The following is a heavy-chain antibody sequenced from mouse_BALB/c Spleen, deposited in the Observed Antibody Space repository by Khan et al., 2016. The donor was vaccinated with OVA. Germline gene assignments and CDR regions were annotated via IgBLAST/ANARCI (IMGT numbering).Heavy chain of an antibody. V-gene: IGHV3-2*02. CDR3: ARTARIEY. CDR2: ISYSGST. D-gene: IGHD1-2*01. CDR1: GYSITSGYG. Sequence: QLEESGPGLVKPSQSLSLTCTVTGYSITSGYGWNWIRQFPGNQLEWMGYISYSGSTNYNPSLTSRISITRDTSKNQFFLQLNSVTTEDTATYYCARTARIEYWGQGTTLTVSS. J-gene: IGHJ2*01.